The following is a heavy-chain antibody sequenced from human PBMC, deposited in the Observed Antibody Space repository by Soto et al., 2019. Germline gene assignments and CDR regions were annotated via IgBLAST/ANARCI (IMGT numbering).Heavy chain of an antibody. Sequence: QVQLVQSGAEVKKPGSSVKVSCKASGGTFSSYAISWVRQAPGQGLEWMGGIIPIFGTANYAQKFQGRVTITADESTSTADMELSSLRSEDTAVYYCARGRPRGLELRFVLDYWGQGTLVTVSS. CDR3: ARGRPRGLELRFVLDY. D-gene: IGHD1-7*01. CDR2: IIPIFGTA. V-gene: IGHV1-69*01. J-gene: IGHJ4*02. CDR1: GGTFSSYA.